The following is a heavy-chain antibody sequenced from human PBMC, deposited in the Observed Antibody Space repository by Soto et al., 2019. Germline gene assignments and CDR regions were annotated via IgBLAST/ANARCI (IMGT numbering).Heavy chain of an antibody. D-gene: IGHD3-22*01. Sequence: SGGSLRLSCAASGFTVSSNYMSWVRQAPGKGLEWVSVIYSGGSTYYADSVKGRFTISRDNSKNTLYLQMNSLRAEDTAVYYCARDRVESGYPEYFQHWGQGTPVTVSS. CDR2: IYSGGST. CDR1: GFTVSSNY. J-gene: IGHJ1*01. CDR3: ARDRVESGYPEYFQH. V-gene: IGHV3-53*01.